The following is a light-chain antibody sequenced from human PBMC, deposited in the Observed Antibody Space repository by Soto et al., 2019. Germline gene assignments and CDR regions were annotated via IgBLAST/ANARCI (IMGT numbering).Light chain of an antibody. V-gene: IGLV2-14*01. CDR1: SSEVGGYNY. CDR3: SSYTSITTLGV. CDR2: DVS. Sequence: QSALTQPASVSGSPGQSITISCTGTSSEVGGYNYVAWYQQHPGKAPKLMIYDVSNRPSGVSNRFSGSKSGNTASLTISGLQAEDEADYYCSSYTSITTLGVFGGGTKLTVL. J-gene: IGLJ2*01.